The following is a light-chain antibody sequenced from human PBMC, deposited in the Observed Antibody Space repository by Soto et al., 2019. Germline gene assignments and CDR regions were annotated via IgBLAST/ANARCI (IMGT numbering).Light chain of an antibody. Sequence: QSVLTQPPSVSGAPGQRVTISCTGSSSNIGAGYDVHWYQQLPGTAPKLLIYGNSNRPSGVPDRFSGSKSGTPASLAITGLQAEDEADYYCQSYDSSLSGLVFGGGTKVTVL. J-gene: IGLJ2*01. V-gene: IGLV1-40*01. CDR3: QSYDSSLSGLV. CDR2: GNS. CDR1: SSNIGAGYD.